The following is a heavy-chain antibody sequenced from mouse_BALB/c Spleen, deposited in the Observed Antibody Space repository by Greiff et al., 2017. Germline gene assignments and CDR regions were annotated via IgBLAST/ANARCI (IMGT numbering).Heavy chain of an antibody. CDR1: GFSLTSYD. Sequence: VKLVESGPGLVAPSQSLSITCTVSGFSLTSYDISWIRQPPGKGLEWLGVIWTGGGTNYNSAFMSRLSISKDNSKSQVFLKMNSLQTDDTAIDYCVRDGDYCAYWGQGTLVTVSA. CDR3: VRDGDYCAY. CDR2: IWTGGGT. J-gene: IGHJ3*01. D-gene: IGHD2-13*01. V-gene: IGHV2-9-2*01.